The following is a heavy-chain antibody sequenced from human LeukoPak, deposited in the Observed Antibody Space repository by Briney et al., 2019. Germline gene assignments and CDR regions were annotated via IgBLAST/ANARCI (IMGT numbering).Heavy chain of an antibody. CDR1: GGSISSSSYY. CDR3: ARHVFRGGNIWPPDWFDP. Sequence: SETLSLTCTVSGGSISSSSYYWGWIRQPPGKGLEWIGSIYYSGSTYYNPSLKSRVTISVDTSKNQFSLKLSSVTAADTAVYYCARHVFRGGNIWPPDWFDPWGQGTLVTVSS. CDR2: IYYSGST. D-gene: IGHD3-10*01. V-gene: IGHV4-39*01. J-gene: IGHJ5*02.